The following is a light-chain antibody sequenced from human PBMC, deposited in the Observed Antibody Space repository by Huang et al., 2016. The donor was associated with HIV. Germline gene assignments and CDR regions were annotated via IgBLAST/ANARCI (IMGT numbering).Light chain of an antibody. Sequence: EIVMTQSPDSLAVSLGERSTINCKSSQSILYSSNNKNYLARYQQKPGKPPKLLIYWASTRECGVPDRFSRSGSGTDFTLTVSNLQAGSVAGYYCQQYYSTPYTFGQGTKLEIK. CDR3: QQYYSTPYT. V-gene: IGKV4-1*01. CDR2: WAS. J-gene: IGKJ2*01. CDR1: QSILYSSNNKNY.